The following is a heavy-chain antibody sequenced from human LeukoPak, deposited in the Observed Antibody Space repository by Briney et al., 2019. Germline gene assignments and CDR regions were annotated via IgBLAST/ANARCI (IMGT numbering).Heavy chain of an antibody. CDR2: IYNTGST. CDR1: GDSISRHY. J-gene: IGHJ4*02. D-gene: IGHD3-22*01. Sequence: PSETLSLTCTVSGDSISRHYWSWIRQSPGKGLEWIGYIYNTGSTNYNPSLKSRVTISVDTSKNQFSLKLSSVTAADTAVYYCARDQSYDSEPDYFDYWGQGTLVTVSS. CDR3: ARDQSYDSEPDYFDY. V-gene: IGHV4-4*09.